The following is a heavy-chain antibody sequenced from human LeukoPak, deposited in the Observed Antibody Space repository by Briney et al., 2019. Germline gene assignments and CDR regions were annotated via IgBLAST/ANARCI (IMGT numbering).Heavy chain of an antibody. J-gene: IGHJ4*02. Sequence: GGSLRLSCAASGFTFSNAWMSWVRQAPGKGLEWVGRIKSKPDGGTTDYAAPVKGRFTVPRHDSKNTLYLQMDSLKTDDTAVYYCTTDLFVVAPAAMPRYFDYWGQGTLVTVSS. CDR3: TTDLFVVAPAAMPRYFDY. CDR1: GFTFSNAW. CDR2: IKSKPDGGTT. V-gene: IGHV3-15*01. D-gene: IGHD2-2*01.